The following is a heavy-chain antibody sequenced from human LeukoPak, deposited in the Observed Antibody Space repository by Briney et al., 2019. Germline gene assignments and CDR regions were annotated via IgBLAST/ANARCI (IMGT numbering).Heavy chain of an antibody. V-gene: IGHV3-21*01. CDR2: ISSSSYI. D-gene: IGHD3-9*01. Sequence: GGSLGLPCAASGFTFSSYSMNWVRQAPGKGLEWVSSISSSSYIYYADSVKGRFTISRDNAKNSLYLQMNSLRAEDTAVYYCARSYTVYYDILTGYYTEWYFDYWGQGTLVTVSS. J-gene: IGHJ4*02. CDR1: GFTFSSYS. CDR3: ARSYTVYYDILTGYYTEWYFDY.